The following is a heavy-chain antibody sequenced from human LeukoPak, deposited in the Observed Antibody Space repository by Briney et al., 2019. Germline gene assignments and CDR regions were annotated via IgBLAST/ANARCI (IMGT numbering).Heavy chain of an antibody. Sequence: ASVKVSCKAFGYTFTGYYMHWVRQAPGQGLEWMGWINPNSGGTNYAQKFQGRATMTRDTSISTAYMELSRLRSDDTAVYYCARGELWFGELPINYYYYGMDVWGQGTTVTVSS. V-gene: IGHV1-2*02. D-gene: IGHD3-10*01. CDR1: GYTFTGYY. CDR2: INPNSGGT. J-gene: IGHJ6*02. CDR3: ARGELWFGELPINYYYYGMDV.